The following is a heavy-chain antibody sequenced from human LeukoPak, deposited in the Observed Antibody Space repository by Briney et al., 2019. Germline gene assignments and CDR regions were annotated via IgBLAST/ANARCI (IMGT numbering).Heavy chain of an antibody. CDR2: IKSKTDGGTT. Sequence: GGSLRLSCAASGFTFSNAWMNWVRRAPGKGLEWVGRIKSKTDGGTTDYAAPVKGRFTISRDDSKNTLYLQMNSLKTEDTAVYYCTTQASYYYDSSGIRPDYWGQGTLVTVSS. J-gene: IGHJ4*02. D-gene: IGHD3-22*01. CDR1: GFTFSNAW. V-gene: IGHV3-15*07. CDR3: TTQASYYYDSSGIRPDY.